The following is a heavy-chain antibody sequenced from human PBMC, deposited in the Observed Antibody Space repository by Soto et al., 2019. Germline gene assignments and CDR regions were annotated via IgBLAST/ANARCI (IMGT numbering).Heavy chain of an antibody. D-gene: IGHD3-3*01. V-gene: IGHV3-23*01. CDR2: ISGSGNSP. J-gene: IGHJ6*02. CDR1: GFTFSDHA. Sequence: PGGSLGLSCAASGFTFSDHAMTWVRQAPGKGLEWVSAISGSGNSPYYADSVNGRFTVSRDNSKNTVYLQMNGLRAEDTAVYFCAKDIDFWRGSGGMDVWGQGSMVTVSS. CDR3: AKDIDFWRGSGGMDV.